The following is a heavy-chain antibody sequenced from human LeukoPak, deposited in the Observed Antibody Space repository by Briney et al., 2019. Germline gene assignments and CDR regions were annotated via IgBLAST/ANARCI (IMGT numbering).Heavy chain of an antibody. CDR1: GGTFSSYA. CDR2: IIPIFGTA. CDR3: ARYGGYGGNYFDS. Sequence: GASVKVSCKASGGTFSSYAISWVRQAPGQGLEWMGMIIPIFGTANYAQKFQGRVTITMDESTSTAYMELSSLRSEDTAVYYCARYGGYGGNYFDSWGQGTLVTVSS. D-gene: IGHD4-23*01. J-gene: IGHJ4*02. V-gene: IGHV1-69*05.